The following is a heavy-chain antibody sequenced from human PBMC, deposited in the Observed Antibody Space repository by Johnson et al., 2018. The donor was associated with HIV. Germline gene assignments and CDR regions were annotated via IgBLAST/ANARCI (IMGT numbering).Heavy chain of an antibody. D-gene: IGHD2-8*01. V-gene: IGHV3-11*01. CDR1: GFTFSDYY. CDR2: ISSSGSTI. J-gene: IGHJ3*02. CDR3: ARATWSDDAFDI. Sequence: QVQLVESGGGLVKPGGSLRLSCAASGFTFSDYYMSWIRQAPGKGLEWVSYISSSGSTIYYADSVKGRFTISRDNSNNTVFLQMNSLRAEDTALYYCARATWSDDAFDIWGQGTMVTVSS.